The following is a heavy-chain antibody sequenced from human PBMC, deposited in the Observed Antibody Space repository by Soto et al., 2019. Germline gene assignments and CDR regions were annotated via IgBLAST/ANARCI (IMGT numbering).Heavy chain of an antibody. CDR3: GRVSPWGSGSPNWYFDL. V-gene: IGHV1-69*02. J-gene: IGHJ2*01. CDR2: IIPILGIA. Sequence: QVQLVQSGAEVKKPGSSVKVSCKASGGTFSSYTISWVRQAPGQGLEWMGRIIPILGIAKYAQKFQGRVTITADKSTSTAYKELSSLRSEETAVYYCGRVSPWGSGSPNWYFDLWGRGTLVTVSS. CDR1: GGTFSSYT. D-gene: IGHD3-10*01.